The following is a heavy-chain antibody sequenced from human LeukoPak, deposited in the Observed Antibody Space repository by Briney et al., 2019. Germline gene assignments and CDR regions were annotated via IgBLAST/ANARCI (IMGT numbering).Heavy chain of an antibody. CDR1: GFTFSNSW. D-gene: IGHD3-22*01. J-gene: IGHJ5*02. V-gene: IGHV3-7*01. CDR3: ANGGTYSSGP. Sequence: GGSLRLSCAASGFTFSNSWMSWVRQAPGKGLEWVATIKPDGSAQYYVDSVKGRFTTSRDNAKNSLFLQINSLRAEDTAVYYCANGGTYSSGPWGQGTLVTVSS. CDR2: IKPDGSAQ.